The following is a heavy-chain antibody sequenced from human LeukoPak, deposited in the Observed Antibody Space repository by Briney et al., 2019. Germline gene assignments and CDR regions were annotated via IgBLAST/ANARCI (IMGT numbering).Heavy chain of an antibody. CDR2: MNPNSGNT. D-gene: IGHD1-26*01. CDR1: GGTFSSYA. V-gene: IGHV1-8*02. J-gene: IGHJ4*02. CDR3: ARALYSGSYYFDY. Sequence: GASVKVSCKASGGTFSSYAINWVRQATGQGLEWMGWMNPNSGNTGYAQKFQGRVTMTRNTSISTAYMELSSLRSVDTAVYYCARALYSGSYYFDYWGQGTLVTVSS.